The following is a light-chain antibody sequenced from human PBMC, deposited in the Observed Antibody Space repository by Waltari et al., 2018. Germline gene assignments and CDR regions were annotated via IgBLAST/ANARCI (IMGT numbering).Light chain of an antibody. CDR2: DVN. J-gene: IGLJ3*02. Sequence: QSALTQPASVSGSPGQSITISCTGTSSDVGTYDLVSWYQQHPGKAPKLMIHDVNKRPSGVSPRVSGSKFGNTASLTISGLQAEDEADYYCCSFADSSASWVFGGGTKLTVL. CDR3: CSFADSSASWV. CDR1: SSDVGTYDL. V-gene: IGLV2-23*02.